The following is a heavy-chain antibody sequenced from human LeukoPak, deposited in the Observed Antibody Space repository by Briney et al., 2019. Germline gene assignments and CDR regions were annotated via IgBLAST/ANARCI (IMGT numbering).Heavy chain of an antibody. Sequence: GESLKISCQSSGYSFSNYWIGWVRQMPGKGLEWMAIIYPGDSDIRYSPSFQGQVTISADKSISTAYLQWATLKASDTAMYYCARLVYGGNSRHSQDWGQGTLVTVSS. J-gene: IGHJ1*01. D-gene: IGHD4-23*01. CDR1: GYSFSNYW. CDR2: IYPGDSDI. CDR3: ARLVYGGNSRHSQD. V-gene: IGHV5-51*01.